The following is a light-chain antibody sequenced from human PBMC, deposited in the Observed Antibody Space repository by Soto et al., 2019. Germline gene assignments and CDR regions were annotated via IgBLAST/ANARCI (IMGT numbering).Light chain of an antibody. V-gene: IGLV2-14*01. CDR3: ISYGDTSTSYV. CDR2: EVR. CDR1: SSDIGSYNY. J-gene: IGLJ1*01. Sequence: QSALTQPASVSGSPGQSITISCTGTSSDIGSYNYVAWYQQFPGKTPKLIIYEVRNRPSGVSFRFSGSKSGNTASLTISGLQAEDEADYYCISYGDTSTSYVFGTGTKLTVL.